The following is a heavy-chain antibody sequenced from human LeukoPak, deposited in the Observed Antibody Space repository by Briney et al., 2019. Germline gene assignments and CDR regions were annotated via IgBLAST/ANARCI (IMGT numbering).Heavy chain of an antibody. CDR2: TYYRSKWYN. Sequence: SQTLSLTCATSGDSVSSNSAAWNWIRQSPSRGLEWLGRTYYRSKWYNDYAVSVKSRITINPDTSKNQFSLQLNSVTPEDTAVYYCARGVAARQKLYYYYTDVWGKGTTVTVSS. J-gene: IGHJ6*03. V-gene: IGHV6-1*01. CDR1: GDSVSSNSAA. CDR3: ARGVAARQKLYYYYTDV. D-gene: IGHD6-6*01.